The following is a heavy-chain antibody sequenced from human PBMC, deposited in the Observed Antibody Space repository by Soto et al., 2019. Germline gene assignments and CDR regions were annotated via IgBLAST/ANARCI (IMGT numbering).Heavy chain of an antibody. J-gene: IGHJ4*02. D-gene: IGHD2-2*01. CDR1: GFTFSNAW. Sequence: GGSLRLSCAASGFTFSNAWMNWVRQAPGKGLEWVGRIKSKNDGGTTDYAAPVKGRFTISRDDSKKTLYLQMNSLKTEDTAVYYCSTDGTGEDIVLVPVWGQGTLVTVSS. V-gene: IGHV3-15*07. CDR3: STDGTGEDIVLVPV. CDR2: IKSKNDGGTT.